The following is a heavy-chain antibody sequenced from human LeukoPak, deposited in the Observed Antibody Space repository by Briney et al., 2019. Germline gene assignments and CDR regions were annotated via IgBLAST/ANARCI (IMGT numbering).Heavy chain of an antibody. V-gene: IGHV3-48*03. CDR3: ASLWELTMA. Sequence: PLEPLRLTCAASGFRFSNYEMDWVPQAQGKGLEWVSYISIGGDTRHYADSVKGRFTISRDNAKNSVYLQMNSLRAEDTAVYFCASLWELTMAWGQGTLVTVSS. CDR1: GFRFSNYE. D-gene: IGHD3-16*01. J-gene: IGHJ5*02. CDR2: ISIGGDTR.